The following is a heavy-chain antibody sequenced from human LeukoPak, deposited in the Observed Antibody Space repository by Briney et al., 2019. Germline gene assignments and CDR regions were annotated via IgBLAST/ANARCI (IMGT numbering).Heavy chain of an antibody. J-gene: IGHJ5*02. CDR1: GGSISGSSYY. CDR2: IFYTGSA. V-gene: IGHV4-39*01. CDR3: ARHAVGPKDNWFDP. Sequence: SETLSLTCTVPGGSISGSSYYWAWIRQPPGKGLEWIGNIFYTGSAYYNPSLKSRVTISVDTSKNQFSLRLTSVSAADTAVFYCARHAVGPKDNWFDPWGQGTLVTVSS. D-gene: IGHD1-26*01.